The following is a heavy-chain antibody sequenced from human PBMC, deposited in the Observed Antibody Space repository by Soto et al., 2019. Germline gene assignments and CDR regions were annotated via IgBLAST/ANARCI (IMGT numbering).Heavy chain of an antibody. Sequence: SETLSLTCTVSGGSISDFYWSWIRQPPGKGLEWIGYIYYSGSTNYNPSLKSRVTISVDTSKNQFSLNLRSMSPADTAVYYCAEVGGLAARTFDYWGPGTLVTVSS. CDR2: IYYSGST. D-gene: IGHD6-6*01. J-gene: IGHJ4*02. CDR3: AEVGGLAARTFDY. V-gene: IGHV4-59*01. CDR1: GGSISDFY.